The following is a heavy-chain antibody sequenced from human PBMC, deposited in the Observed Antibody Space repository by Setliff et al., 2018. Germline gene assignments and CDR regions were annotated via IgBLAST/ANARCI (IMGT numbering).Heavy chain of an antibody. V-gene: IGHV3-7*01. D-gene: IGHD3-10*01. CDR3: FGAGTCSY. J-gene: IGHJ4*02. CDR2: INPHGSEK. Sequence: GSLRLSCTAPGLTFSNCWVSWVRQAPGKGLEWLASINPHGSEKYYADSVKGRFTISRDNAKNSLSLQMNNLRTEDTAVYYCFGAGTCSYWGQGTLVTVSS. CDR1: GLTFSNCW.